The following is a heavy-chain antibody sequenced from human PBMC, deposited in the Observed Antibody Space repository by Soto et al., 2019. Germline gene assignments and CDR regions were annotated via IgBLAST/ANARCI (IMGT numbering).Heavy chain of an antibody. Sequence: QVQVVESGGGVVQPGRSLRLSCAASGFTFSRYAIHWDRQAPGKGLEWVAVISSDGSNKYYADSVKSRFTISRDNSKKTLYLETNSLRDEETAVYYCARSRNSAVASSFDFWGQGTLLTVSS. CDR2: ISSDGSNK. D-gene: IGHD1-26*01. V-gene: IGHV3-30*04. J-gene: IGHJ4*02. CDR1: GFTFSRYA. CDR3: ARSRNSAVASSFDF.